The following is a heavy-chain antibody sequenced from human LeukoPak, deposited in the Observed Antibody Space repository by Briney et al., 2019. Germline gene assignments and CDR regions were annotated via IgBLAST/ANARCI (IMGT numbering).Heavy chain of an antibody. V-gene: IGHV1-69*04. CDR1: GYTFTSYG. CDR2: IIPILGIA. CDR3: AIDCSSTSCYQGNVY. D-gene: IGHD2-2*01. J-gene: IGHJ4*02. Sequence: GASVKVSCKASGYTFTSYGISWVRQAPGQGLEWMGRIIPILGIANYAQKFQGRVTITADKSTSTAYMELSSLRSEDTAVYYCAIDCSSTSCYQGNVYWGQGTLVTVSS.